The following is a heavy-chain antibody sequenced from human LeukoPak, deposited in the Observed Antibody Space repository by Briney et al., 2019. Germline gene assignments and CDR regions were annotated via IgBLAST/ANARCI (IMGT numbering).Heavy chain of an antibody. J-gene: IGHJ5*02. D-gene: IGHD2-15*01. CDR3: ARGYRGYCSGGSCYSRWFDP. CDR1: GGSFSGYY. Sequence: PSETLSLTCAVYGGSFSGYYWSWIRQPPGKGLEWIGEINHSGSTNYNPSLKSRVTISVDTSKNQFSLKLSSVTAADTAVYYCARGYRGYCSGGSCYSRWFDPWSQGTLVTVSS. V-gene: IGHV4-34*01. CDR2: INHSGST.